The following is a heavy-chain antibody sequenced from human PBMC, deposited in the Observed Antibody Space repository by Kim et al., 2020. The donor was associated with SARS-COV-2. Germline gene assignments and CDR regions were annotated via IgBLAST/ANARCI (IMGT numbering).Heavy chain of an antibody. V-gene: IGHV3-23*01. CDR3: AKEFDSTMIVVVITGTFDY. Sequence: GRFTIARANSKNTLYLQMNSLRAEDTAVYYCAKEFDSTMIVVVITGTFDYWGQGTLVTVSS. J-gene: IGHJ4*02. D-gene: IGHD3-22*01.